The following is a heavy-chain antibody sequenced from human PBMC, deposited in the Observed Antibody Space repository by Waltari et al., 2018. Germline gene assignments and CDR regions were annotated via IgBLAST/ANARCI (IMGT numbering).Heavy chain of an antibody. CDR2: IFSNDEQ. D-gene: IGHD2-2*01. J-gene: IGHJ5*02. V-gene: IGHV2-26*01. CDR1: GFSLSNARLG. Sequence: QVTLKETGPVLVEPTEPLTLTCTVSGFSLSNARLGVSWIRQPPGKALECLAHIFSNDEQSYSTVLKRRLTISKDSSTSQLVLTMTNRDSLETATYYCARIKEGDCSSTSCFASVGGFDPWGQGTLVTVSS. CDR3: ARIKEGDCSSTSCFASVGGFDP.